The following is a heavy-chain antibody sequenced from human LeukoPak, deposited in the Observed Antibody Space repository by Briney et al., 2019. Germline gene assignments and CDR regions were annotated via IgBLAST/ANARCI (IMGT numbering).Heavy chain of an antibody. V-gene: IGHV3-21*01. Sequence: GGSLRLSCAASGFTFSSYSMNWVRQAPGKGLEWVSSIRSSSSYIYYADSVKGRFTISRDNAKNSLYLQMNSLRAEDTAVYYCARDVWADYWGQGTLVTVSS. CDR2: IRSSSSYI. J-gene: IGHJ4*02. CDR1: GFTFSSYS. D-gene: IGHD3-16*01. CDR3: ARDVWADY.